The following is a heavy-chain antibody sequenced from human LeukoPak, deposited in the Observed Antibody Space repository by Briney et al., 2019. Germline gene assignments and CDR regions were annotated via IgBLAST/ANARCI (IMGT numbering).Heavy chain of an antibody. Sequence: SETLSLTCTVFGGSISSYYWNWIRQPPAKGLEWIGYIYYSGTTNYNPSLKSRVSMSVDTSKNQFSLQLNSVTPEDTAVYYCARESNRQLHIDYWGQGTLVTVSS. CDR2: IYYSGTT. CDR1: GGSISSYY. CDR3: ARESNRQLHIDY. D-gene: IGHD6-13*01. J-gene: IGHJ4*02. V-gene: IGHV4-59*12.